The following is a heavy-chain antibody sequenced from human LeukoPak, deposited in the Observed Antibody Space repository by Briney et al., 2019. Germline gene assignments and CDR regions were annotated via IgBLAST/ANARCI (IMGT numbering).Heavy chain of an antibody. D-gene: IGHD3-22*01. CDR1: GFTFSSYG. J-gene: IGHJ4*02. Sequence: GGSLRLSCAASGFTFSSYGMHWVRQAPGKGLEWVAFIRYDGSNKYYADSVKGRFTISRDNSKNTLYLQMNSLRAEDTAVYYCANADYGSSGYRTIDYWGQGTLVTVSS. CDR3: ANADYGSSGYRTIDY. V-gene: IGHV3-30*02. CDR2: IRYDGSNK.